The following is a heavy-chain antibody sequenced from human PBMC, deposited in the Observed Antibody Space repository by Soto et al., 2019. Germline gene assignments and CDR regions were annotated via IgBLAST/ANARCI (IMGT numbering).Heavy chain of an antibody. CDR2: TYYRSRWYD. V-gene: IGHV6-1*01. J-gene: IGHJ4*02. D-gene: IGHD3-22*01. CDR1: GDSVSSNSAA. Sequence: SRTLSLTCAISGDSVSSNSAAWNWIRQSPSRGLEWLGRTYYRSRWYDDYAESVRGRIAVNPDTSKNQFSLQLNSVTPEDTAVYFCARANDPSGNYIQYFDYWGQGTLVTVSS. CDR3: ARANDPSGNYIQYFDY.